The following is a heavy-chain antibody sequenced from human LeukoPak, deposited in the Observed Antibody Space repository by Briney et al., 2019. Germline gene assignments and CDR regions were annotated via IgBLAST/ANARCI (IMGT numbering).Heavy chain of an antibody. CDR3: ARGYVAGLYHY. J-gene: IGHJ4*02. V-gene: IGHV4-34*01. CDR1: GGSFSGYY. Sequence: SETLSLTCAVYGGSFSGYYWSWIRQPPGKGLEWIGEINHSGSTNYNPSLKSRVTISVDTSKNQFSLKLSSVTAADTAVYYCARGYVAGLYHYWGQGTLVTVSS. CDR2: INHSGST. D-gene: IGHD6-19*01.